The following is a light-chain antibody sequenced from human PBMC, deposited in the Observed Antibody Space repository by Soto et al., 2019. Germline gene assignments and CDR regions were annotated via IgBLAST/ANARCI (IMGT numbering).Light chain of an antibody. Sequence: EKGMNQSPVTLSVSPGERATLSCRASQSVTNSYLAWYQQKPGQAPRLLIFGASTRAAGIPARFSGSGSGTEFTLTISSLQSEDFAVYYCQQYSNWPLTFGGGTIVDIK. CDR2: GAS. CDR3: QQYSNWPLT. J-gene: IGKJ4*01. CDR1: QSVTNSY. V-gene: IGKV3-15*01.